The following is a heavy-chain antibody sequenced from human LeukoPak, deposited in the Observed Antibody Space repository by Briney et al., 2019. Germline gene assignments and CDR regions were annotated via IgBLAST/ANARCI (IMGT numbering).Heavy chain of an antibody. D-gene: IGHD3-22*01. CDR3: ARDYDSSGYCLDY. V-gene: IGHV4-38-2*02. CDR2: IYHSGST. CDR1: GYSISIGYY. J-gene: IGHJ4*02. Sequence: KPSETLSLTCTVSGYSISIGYYWGWIRQPPGKGLEWIGSIYHSGSTYYNPSLKSRVTISVDTSKNQFSLKLSSVTAADTAVYYCARDYDSSGYCLDYWGQGTLVTVSS.